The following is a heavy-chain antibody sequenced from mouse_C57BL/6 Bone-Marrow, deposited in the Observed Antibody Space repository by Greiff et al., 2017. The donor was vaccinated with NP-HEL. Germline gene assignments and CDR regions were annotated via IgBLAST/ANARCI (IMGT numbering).Heavy chain of an antibody. CDR2: ISSGGSYT. J-gene: IGHJ4*01. CDR3: ARQVITTVRYYAMDY. D-gene: IGHD1-1*01. Sequence: VQLKESGGDLVKPGGSLKLSCAASGFTFSSYGMSWVRQTPDKRLEWVATISSGGSYTYYPDSVKGRFTISRDNAKNTLYLQMSSLKSEDTAMYYCARQVITTVRYYAMDYWGQGTSVTVSS. CDR1: GFTFSSYG. V-gene: IGHV5-6*01.